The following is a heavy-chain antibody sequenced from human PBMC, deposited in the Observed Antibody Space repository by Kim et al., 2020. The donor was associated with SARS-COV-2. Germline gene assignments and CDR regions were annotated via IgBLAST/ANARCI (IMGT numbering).Heavy chain of an antibody. D-gene: IGHD1-1*01. J-gene: IGHJ4*01. CDR3: AKEARGTVDY. Sequence: GGSLRLSCAASGFTFSSYSMNWVRQAPGKGLEWVSYITSSGSAIYYADSVKGRFTMSRDNAKNSLYLQMNSLGDEDTAVYYCAKEARGTVDYWGHGTLVTVSS. V-gene: IGHV3-48*02. CDR1: GFTFSSYS. CDR2: ITSSGSAI.